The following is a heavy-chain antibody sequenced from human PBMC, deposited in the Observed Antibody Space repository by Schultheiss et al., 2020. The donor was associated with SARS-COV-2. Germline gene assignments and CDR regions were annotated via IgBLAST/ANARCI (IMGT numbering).Heavy chain of an antibody. CDR1: GFTFSSYA. CDR2: ISGSGGST. CDR3: ARDLGYSSSWYLSPGDY. J-gene: IGHJ4*02. V-gene: IGHV3-23*01. Sequence: GGSLRLSCAASGFTFSSYAMSWVRQAPGKGLEWVSAISGSGGSTYYADSVKGRFTISRDNSKNTLYLQMNSLRAEDTAVYYCARDLGYSSSWYLSPGDYWGQGTLVTVSS. D-gene: IGHD6-13*01.